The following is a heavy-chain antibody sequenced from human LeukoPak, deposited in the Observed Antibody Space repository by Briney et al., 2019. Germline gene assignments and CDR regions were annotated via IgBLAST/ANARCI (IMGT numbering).Heavy chain of an antibody. CDR2: ISGSGGST. D-gene: IGHD1-26*01. CDR3: ARDWGGSYNS. J-gene: IGHJ5*02. V-gene: IGHV3-23*01. Sequence: GGSLRLSCAASGFTFRIYTMNWVRQAPGKGLEWVSAISGSGGSTYYADSVKGRFTISRDNSKNTLYLQMNSLRAEDTAVYFCARDWGGSYNSWGQGTLVTVSS. CDR1: GFTFRIYT.